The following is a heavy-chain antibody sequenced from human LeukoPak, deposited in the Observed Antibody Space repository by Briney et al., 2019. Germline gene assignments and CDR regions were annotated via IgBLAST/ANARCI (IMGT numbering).Heavy chain of an antibody. Sequence: ASEKVSSKASRGTFSRYAISWVKPAPGQGLEWTGGVMPILGTANYAQKFQGRVTITADESPSTAYMELSSLRSEDTAVYYCASGWEPRPEPTAFDYWGQGTPVTVSS. V-gene: IGHV1-69*13. CDR1: RGTFSRYA. J-gene: IGHJ4*02. CDR3: ASGWEPRPEPTAFDY. CDR2: VMPILGTA. D-gene: IGHD1-26*01.